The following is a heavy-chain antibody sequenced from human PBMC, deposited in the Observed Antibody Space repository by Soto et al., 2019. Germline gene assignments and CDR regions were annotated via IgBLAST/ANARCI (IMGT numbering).Heavy chain of an antibody. CDR3: ARLAAAGNWFDP. CDR2: INWNGGST. Sequence: GGSLRLSCAASGFTFDDYGMSWVRQAPGKGLEWVSGINWNGGSTGYADSVKGRFTISRDNAKNSLYLQMNSLRAEDTALYHWARLAAAGNWFDPWGQGTLVTVSS. CDR1: GFTFDDYG. D-gene: IGHD6-13*01. V-gene: IGHV3-20*01. J-gene: IGHJ5*02.